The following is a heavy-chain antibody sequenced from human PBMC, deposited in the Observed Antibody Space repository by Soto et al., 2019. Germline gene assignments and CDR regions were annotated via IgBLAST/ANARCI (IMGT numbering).Heavy chain of an antibody. D-gene: IGHD3-10*01. CDR1: GFPFGNFL. J-gene: IGHJ4*02. Sequence: GGSPGLSCTATGFPFGNFLMSWFRQAPGKGMEWVGFIRSQPYGGTAEYAASVRGRFIISRDDSKGIAYLQMNSLQTEDSGVYYCIGSFPFWGQGTLVTVSS. CDR2: IRSQPYGGTA. V-gene: IGHV3-49*02. CDR3: IGSFPF.